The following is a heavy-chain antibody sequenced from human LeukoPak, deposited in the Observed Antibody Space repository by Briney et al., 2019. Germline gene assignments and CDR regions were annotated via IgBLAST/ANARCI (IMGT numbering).Heavy chain of an antibody. V-gene: IGHV3-30*03. CDR3: ARGVVAVDAFDI. J-gene: IGHJ3*02. Sequence: LSLTCTVSGGPISSYYWSWVRQAPGKGLEWVAVISYDGSNKYYADSVKGRFTISRDNSKNTLYLQMNSLRGEDTAVYYCARGVVAVDAFDIWGQGTMVTVSS. CDR2: ISYDGSNK. CDR1: GGPISSYY. D-gene: IGHD2-15*01.